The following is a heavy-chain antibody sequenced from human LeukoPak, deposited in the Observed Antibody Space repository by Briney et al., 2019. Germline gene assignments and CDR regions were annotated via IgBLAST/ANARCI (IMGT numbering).Heavy chain of an antibody. V-gene: IGHV4-59*08. J-gene: IGHJ4*02. D-gene: IGHD2/OR15-2a*01. CDR2: RYHSGSS. CDR1: GGSLSNYY. Sequence: SETLSLTCTVSGGSLSNYYWSWIRQPPGKGPEWMGYRYHSGSSNYNPSLKGRVTISVDTSKNQFSLKLISVTAADTAVYYCARQDRTSGKYYDFDYWGQGTLVTVSS. CDR3: ARQDRTSGKYYDFDY.